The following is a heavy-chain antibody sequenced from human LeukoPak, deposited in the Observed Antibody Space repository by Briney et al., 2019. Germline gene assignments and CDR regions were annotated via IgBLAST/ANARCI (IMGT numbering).Heavy chain of an antibody. CDR3: ARGDSRFEY. CDR1: GFTFSPYW. D-gene: IGHD6-13*01. Sequence: GGSLRLSCAASGFTFSPYWMTWVRQAPGKGLEWVANIKEDGSERYYVDSVKGRFTISRDNAKNSLYLQMNSLRAEDTAVYYCARGDSRFEYWGQGTLVTVSS. J-gene: IGHJ4*02. CDR2: IKEDGSER. V-gene: IGHV3-7*03.